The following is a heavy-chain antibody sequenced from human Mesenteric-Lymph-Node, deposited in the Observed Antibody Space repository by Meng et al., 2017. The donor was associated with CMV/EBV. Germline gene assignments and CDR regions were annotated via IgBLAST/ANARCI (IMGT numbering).Heavy chain of an antibody. V-gene: IGHV1-2*02. D-gene: IGHD3-22*01. CDR3: ARLNAIYYDNSGYYYDY. CDR2: SNPNSGGT. J-gene: IGHJ4*02. Sequence: ASVKVSCKASGYTFTGYYVHWVRLAPEQGLDWMGWSNPNSGGTHHAQKFQGRVTMTSDTSSTTAYMELSGLRSDDTAVYYCARLNAIYYDNSGYYYDYWGQGTLVTVSS. CDR1: GYTFTGYY.